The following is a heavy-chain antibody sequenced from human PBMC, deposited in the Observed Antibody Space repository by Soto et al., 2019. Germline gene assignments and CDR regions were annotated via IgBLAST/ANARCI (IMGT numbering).Heavy chain of an antibody. CDR2: ISYDGSNK. D-gene: IGHD2-8*01. CDR1: GFTFSSYA. Sequence: PGGSLRLSCAASGFTFSSYAMHWVRQAPGKGLEWVAVISYDGSNKYYADSVKGRFTISRDNSKNTLYLQMNSLRAEDTAVYYCAKLGVLMVYAIPLDFDYWGQATLVTVS. J-gene: IGHJ4*02. CDR3: AKLGVLMVYAIPLDFDY. V-gene: IGHV3-30-3*02.